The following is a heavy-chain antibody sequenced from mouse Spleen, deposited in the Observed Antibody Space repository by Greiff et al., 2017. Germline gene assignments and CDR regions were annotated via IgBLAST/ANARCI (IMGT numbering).Heavy chain of an antibody. D-gene: IGHD1-1*01. CDR3: ARGRDYYGSSYHFYYAMDY. CDR1: GYTFTSYG. V-gene: IGHV1-81*01. CDR2: IYPRSGNT. J-gene: IGHJ4*01. Sequence: QVQLQQSGAELARPGASVKLSCKASGYTFTSYGISWVKQRTGQGLEWIGEIYPRSGNTYYNEKFKGKATLTADKSSSTAYMELRSLTSEDSAVYFCARGRDYYGSSYHFYYAMDYWGQGTSVTVSS.